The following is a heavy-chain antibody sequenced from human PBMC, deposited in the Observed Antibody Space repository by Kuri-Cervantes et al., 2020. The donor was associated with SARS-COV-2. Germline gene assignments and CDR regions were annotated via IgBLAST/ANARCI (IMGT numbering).Heavy chain of an antibody. V-gene: IGHV1-69*04. D-gene: IGHD6-19*01. J-gene: IGHJ4*02. CDR2: IIPIFGIA. CDR1: GGTFSSYA. Sequence: SVKVSCKASGGTFSSYAISWVRQAPGQGLEWMGRIIPIFGIANYAQKFQGRVTITADKSTSTAYMELSSLRSEDTAVYHCARETSRTSGTGYYFDYWGQGTLVTVSS. CDR3: ARETSRTSGTGYYFDY.